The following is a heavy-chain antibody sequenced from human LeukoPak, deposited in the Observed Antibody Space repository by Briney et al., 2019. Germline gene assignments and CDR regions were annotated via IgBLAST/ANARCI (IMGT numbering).Heavy chain of an antibody. J-gene: IGHJ6*02. Sequence: PGGSLRLSCAASGFTFSSYSMNWVRQAPRKGLEWVSSISSSSSYIYYADSVKGRFTISRDNAKNSLYLQMNSLRAEDTAVYYCARYCSSTSCYYEDYGMDVWGQGTTVTVSS. D-gene: IGHD2-2*01. V-gene: IGHV3-21*01. CDR3: ARYCSSTSCYYEDYGMDV. CDR2: ISSSSSYI. CDR1: GFTFSSYS.